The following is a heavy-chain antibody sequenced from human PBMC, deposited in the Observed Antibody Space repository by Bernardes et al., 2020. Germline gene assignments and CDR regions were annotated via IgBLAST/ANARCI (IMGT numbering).Heavy chain of an antibody. V-gene: IGHV3-7*01. J-gene: IGHJ4*02. Sequence: GGSLRLSCEASGFTFSRYCMSWVRQAPGKGLEWVANINQDGAKRYYVDSVKGRFTISRDNAKNSLYLQMDSLRAEDTAVYFCATARDHTFDHGGQGTLVTVSS. CDR3: ATARDHTFDH. CDR1: GFTFSRYC. CDR2: INQDGAKR.